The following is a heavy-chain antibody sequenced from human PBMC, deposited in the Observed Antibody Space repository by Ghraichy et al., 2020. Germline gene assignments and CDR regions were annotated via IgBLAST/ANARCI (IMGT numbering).Heavy chain of an antibody. J-gene: IGHJ4*02. D-gene: IGHD6-6*01. CDR1: GFTFSNYW. Sequence: GGSLRLSCAASGFTFSNYWMTWVRQTPGKGLEWVANIKGDGSEKHYLDSVKGRFTISRDNAKNSLYLQMNSLRAEDTAVYYCVRDLYISSSSMFYWGQGTLVTVSS. CDR3: VRDLYISSSSMFY. V-gene: IGHV3-7*04. CDR2: IKGDGSEK.